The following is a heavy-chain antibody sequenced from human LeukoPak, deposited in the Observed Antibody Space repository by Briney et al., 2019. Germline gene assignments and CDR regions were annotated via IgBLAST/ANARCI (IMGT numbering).Heavy chain of an antibody. CDR1: GFTFSSYS. J-gene: IGHJ4*02. CDR2: ISSSSSYI. CDR3: ARMNDYYFDY. V-gene: IGHV3-21*01. D-gene: IGHD3-16*01. Sequence: KTGGSLRLSCAASGFTFSSYSMNWVCQAPGKGLEWVSSISSSSSYIYYADSVKGRFTVSRDNAKNSLYLQMNSLRAEDTAVYYCARMNDYYFDYWGQGTLVTVSS.